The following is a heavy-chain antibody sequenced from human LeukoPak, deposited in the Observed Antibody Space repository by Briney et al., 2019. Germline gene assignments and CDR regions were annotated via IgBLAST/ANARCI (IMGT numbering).Heavy chain of an antibody. V-gene: IGHV4-39*07. CDR3: ARDTLGYYDSSGYYEDY. D-gene: IGHD3-22*01. CDR1: GGSISSSSYY. J-gene: IGHJ4*02. Sequence: PSETLSLTCTVSGGSISSSSYYWGWIRQPPGKGLEWIGSIYYSGSTYYNPSLKSRVTISVDTSKNQFSLKLSSVTAADTAVYYCARDTLGYYDSSGYYEDYWGQGTLVTVSS. CDR2: IYYSGST.